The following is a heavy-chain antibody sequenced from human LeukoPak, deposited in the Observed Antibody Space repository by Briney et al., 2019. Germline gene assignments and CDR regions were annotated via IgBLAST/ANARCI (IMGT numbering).Heavy chain of an antibody. V-gene: IGHV3-7*01. CDR1: GFTFSMYW. CDR3: ARTVGTGWNY. J-gene: IGHJ4*02. Sequence: GGSLRLSCTVSGFTFSMYWMSWVRQAPGKGLEWVANIKQEGSEKYYADSVKGRFTISRDNAKGSLYLQMNSLRAEDTAVYYCARTVGTGWNYWGQGPLVTVSS. D-gene: IGHD7-27*01. CDR2: IKQEGSEK.